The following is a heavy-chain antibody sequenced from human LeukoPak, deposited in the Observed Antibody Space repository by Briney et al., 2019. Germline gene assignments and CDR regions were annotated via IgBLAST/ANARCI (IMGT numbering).Heavy chain of an antibody. V-gene: IGHV1-58*02. CDR1: GFTFTSSA. CDR3: AAETGDRLRVDY. Sequence: ASVKVSCKASGFTFTSSAMQWVRQARGQRREWIGWIVVGSGNTSYAQKFQERVTITRDMSTSTAYMELSSLRSEDTAVYYCAAETGDRLRVDYWGQGTLVTVSS. D-gene: IGHD7-27*01. J-gene: IGHJ4*02. CDR2: IVVGSGNT.